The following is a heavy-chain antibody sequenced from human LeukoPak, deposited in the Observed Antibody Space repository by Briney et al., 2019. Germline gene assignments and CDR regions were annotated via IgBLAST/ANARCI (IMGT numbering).Heavy chain of an antibody. Sequence: GGSLRLSCAASGFTFSTYWMTWVRQAPGKGLECVANINQDGSEKYYVDSVKGRFTISRDNAKNSLYLQMNSLRAEDTAVYYCARPPRYFDWLGYFDYWGQGTLVTVSS. J-gene: IGHJ4*02. CDR3: ARPPRYFDWLGYFDY. CDR1: GFTFSTYW. V-gene: IGHV3-7*01. D-gene: IGHD3-9*01. CDR2: INQDGSEK.